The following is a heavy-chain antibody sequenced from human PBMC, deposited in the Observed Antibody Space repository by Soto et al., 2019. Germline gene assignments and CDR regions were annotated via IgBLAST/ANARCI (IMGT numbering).Heavy chain of an antibody. CDR1: GFTFSNVW. V-gene: IGHV3-15*07. CDR3: TPLALKYSSGWYEFSD. D-gene: IGHD6-19*01. Sequence: EVQLVESGGGLVKPGGSLRLSCAASGFTFSNVWMNWVRQAPGKGLEWVGRIKSKTDGGTTDYAAPVKGSFTISRDDSKSTLYLQMNSLKTEDTAVYYCTPLALKYSSGWYEFSDWGQGTLVTVSS. CDR2: IKSKTDGGTT. J-gene: IGHJ4*02.